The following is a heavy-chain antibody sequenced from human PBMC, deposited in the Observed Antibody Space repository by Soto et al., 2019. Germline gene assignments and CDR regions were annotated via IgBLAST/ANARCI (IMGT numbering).Heavy chain of an antibody. Sequence: TSETLSLTCTVSGGSISSYYWSWIRQPPGKGLEWIGYIYYSGSTNYNPSLKSRVTISVDTSKNQFSLKLSSVTAADTAVYYCARTYGFDAFDIWGQGTMVTVSS. CDR1: GGSISSYY. CDR3: ARTYGFDAFDI. V-gene: IGHV4-59*01. CDR2: IYYSGST. J-gene: IGHJ3*02. D-gene: IGHD4-17*01.